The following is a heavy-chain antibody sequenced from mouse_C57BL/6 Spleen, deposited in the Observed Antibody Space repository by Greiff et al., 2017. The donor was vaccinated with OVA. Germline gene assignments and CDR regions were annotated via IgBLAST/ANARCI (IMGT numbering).Heavy chain of an antibody. V-gene: IGHV5-17*01. CDR3: ARRLTGTNAMDY. J-gene: IGHJ4*01. D-gene: IGHD4-1*01. CDR1: GFTFSDYG. Sequence: VQLQQSGGGLVKPGGSLKLSCAASGFTFSDYGMHWVRQAPEKGLEWVAYISSGSSTIYYADTVKGRFTISRDNAKNTLFLQMTSLRSEDTAMYYCARRLTGTNAMDYWGQGTSVTVSS. CDR2: ISSGSSTI.